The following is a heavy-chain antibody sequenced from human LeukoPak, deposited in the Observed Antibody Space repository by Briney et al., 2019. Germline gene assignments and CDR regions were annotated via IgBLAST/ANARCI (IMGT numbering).Heavy chain of an antibody. CDR1: GFTFSTFV. J-gene: IGHJ4*02. CDR3: AKVGDSYGYSY. V-gene: IGHV3-23*01. Sequence: PGGSLRLSCAASGFTFSTFVMIWVRQPPGKGLEWVSSIFPSGGEIHYADSVRGRFTISRDNSKSTLSLQMNSLRAEDTAVYYCAKVGDSYGYSYWGQGTLVTVSS. D-gene: IGHD5-18*01. CDR2: IFPSGGEI.